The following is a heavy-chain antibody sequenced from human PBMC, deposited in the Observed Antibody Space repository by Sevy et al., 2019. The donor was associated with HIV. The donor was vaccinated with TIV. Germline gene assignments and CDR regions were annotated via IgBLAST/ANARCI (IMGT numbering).Heavy chain of an antibody. V-gene: IGHV1-2*04. J-gene: IGHJ6*02. D-gene: IGHD2-8*01. CDR3: AGDSHGVTERDYYYYYGMDV. CDR2: INPNSGGT. CDR1: GYTFTGYY. Sequence: ASVKVSCKASGYTFTGYYMHWVRQAPGQGLEWMGWINPNSGGTNYAQKFQGWVTMTRDTSISTAYMELSRLRSDDTAVYYCAGDSHGVTERDYYYYYGMDVWGQGTTVTVSS.